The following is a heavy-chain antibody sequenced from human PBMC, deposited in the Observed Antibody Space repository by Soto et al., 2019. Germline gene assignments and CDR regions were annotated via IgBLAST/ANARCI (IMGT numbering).Heavy chain of an antibody. V-gene: IGHV4-61*01. CDR1: GASVNSGSYY. J-gene: IGHJ3*02. CDR2: IYYSGST. CDR3: ARDFLSFRANDAFDI. Sequence: QVQLQESGPGLVKPSETLSLTCTVSGASVNSGSYYWSWIRQPPGKGLEWIGYIYYSGSTNYNPSLKGRVTIAVDTSKNQFSLRLSSVTAADTAVYYCARDFLSFRANDAFDIWGQGTMVTVSS.